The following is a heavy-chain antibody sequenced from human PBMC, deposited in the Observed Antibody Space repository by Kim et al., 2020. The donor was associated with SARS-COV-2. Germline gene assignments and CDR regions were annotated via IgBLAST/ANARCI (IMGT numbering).Heavy chain of an antibody. CDR3: AKGGGSNQRRGWYFDL. V-gene: IGHV3-23*01. CDR1: GFTFSSYA. D-gene: IGHD4-4*01. CDR2: ISGSGGST. Sequence: GGSLRLSCAASGFTFSSYAMSWVRQAPGKGLEWVSAISGSGGSTYYADSVKGRFTISRDNSKNTLYLQMNSLRAEDTAVYYCAKGGGSNQRRGWYFDLWGRGTLVTVSS. J-gene: IGHJ2*01.